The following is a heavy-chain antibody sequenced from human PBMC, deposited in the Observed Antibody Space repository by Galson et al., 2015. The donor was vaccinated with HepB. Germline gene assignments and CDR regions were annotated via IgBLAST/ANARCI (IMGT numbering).Heavy chain of an antibody. V-gene: IGHV3-30*18. CDR1: GFTFSTYG. J-gene: IGHJ4*02. CDR2: ISYDGSNK. CDR3: AKDFGFTKIAVAGKLLLDY. D-gene: IGHD6-19*01. Sequence: SLRLSCAASGFTFSTYGMHWVRQAPGKGLEWVAVISYDGSNKYYADSVKGRFTISRDNSKDTLFLQMNSLRTEDTAVYYCAKDFGFTKIAVAGKLLLDYWGQGTLVTVSS.